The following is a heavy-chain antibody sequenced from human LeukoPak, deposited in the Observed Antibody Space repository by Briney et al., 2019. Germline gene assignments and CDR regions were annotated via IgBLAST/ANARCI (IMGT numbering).Heavy chain of an antibody. CDR2: ISGSGGST. CDR1: GFTFSSYA. J-gene: IGHJ4*02. CDR3: ARAHDYGGNDLDY. D-gene: IGHD4-23*01. Sequence: GGSLRLSCAASGFTFSSYAMSWVRQAPGKGLEWVSTISGSGGSTYYADSVKGRFTISRDNSKNTLYLQMNSLRAEDTAVYYCARAHDYGGNDLDYWGQGTLVTVSS. V-gene: IGHV3-23*01.